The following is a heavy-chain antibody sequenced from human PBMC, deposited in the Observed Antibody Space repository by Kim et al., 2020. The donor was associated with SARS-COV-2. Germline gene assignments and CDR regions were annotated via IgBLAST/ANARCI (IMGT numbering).Heavy chain of an antibody. J-gene: IGHJ5*02. CDR3: ARVPYGSAPSWFDP. Sequence: QKFQGRVTMTRDTSTSTVYMELSSLRSEDTAVYYCARVPYGSAPSWFDPWGQGTLVTVSS. V-gene: IGHV1-46*01. D-gene: IGHD3-10*01.